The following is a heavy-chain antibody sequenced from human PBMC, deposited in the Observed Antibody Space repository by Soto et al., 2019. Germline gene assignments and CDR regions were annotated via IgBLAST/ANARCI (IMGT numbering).Heavy chain of an antibody. CDR2: IIPIFGTA. Sequence: SVKVSCXASGGTFSSYAISWVRQATGQGLEWMGGIIPIFGTANYAQKFQGRVTITADESTSTAYMELSSLRSEDTAVYYCATPYYYDSSGYYYVGAFDIWGQGTMVTVSS. CDR3: ATPYYYDSSGYYYVGAFDI. V-gene: IGHV1-69*13. CDR1: GGTFSSYA. J-gene: IGHJ3*02. D-gene: IGHD3-22*01.